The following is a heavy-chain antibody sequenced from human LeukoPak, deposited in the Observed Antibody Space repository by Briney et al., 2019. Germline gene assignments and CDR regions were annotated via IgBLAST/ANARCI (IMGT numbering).Heavy chain of an antibody. J-gene: IGHJ4*02. Sequence: GASVKVSCKASGYTFTSYDINWVRQATGQGLEWMGWMNPNSGNTGYAQKFRGRVTITRNTSISTAYMELSSLRSEDTAVYYCARGPNPQLWSGYYTFDYWGQGTLVTVSS. CDR3: ARGPNPQLWSGYYTFDY. CDR1: GYTFTSYD. CDR2: MNPNSGNT. D-gene: IGHD3-3*01. V-gene: IGHV1-8*03.